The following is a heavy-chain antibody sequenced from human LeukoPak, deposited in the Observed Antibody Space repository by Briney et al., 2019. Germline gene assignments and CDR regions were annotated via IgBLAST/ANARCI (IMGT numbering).Heavy chain of an antibody. J-gene: IGHJ4*02. CDR1: GGTFSSYA. D-gene: IGHD2/OR15-2a*01. CDR3: AREIDAGYYFDY. CDR2: IIPIFGTA. Sequence: ASVKVSCKASGGTFSSYAIYWVRQAPGQGLEWMGGIIPIFGTANYAQKFQGRVTITADESTSTAYMELSSLRSEDTAVYYCAREIDAGYYFDYWGQGTLVTVSS. V-gene: IGHV1-69*13.